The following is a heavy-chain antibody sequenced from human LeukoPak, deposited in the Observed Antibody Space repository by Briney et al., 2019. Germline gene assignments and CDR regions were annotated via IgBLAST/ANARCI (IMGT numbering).Heavy chain of an antibody. D-gene: IGHD4/OR15-4a*01. J-gene: IGHJ6*03. CDR2: ISYSGST. Sequence: SETLSLTCTVSGGSGSSDSWSWIRQPPGQGLEWIGYISYSGSTSYNPSLKSRVTISVDPSKSQLSLKLRSVTAADTAVYYCARRTRSFGYAYGDAYHYYYMDVWGKGTTVIVS. CDR1: GGSGSSDS. V-gene: IGHV4-59*02. CDR3: ARRTRSFGYAYGDAYHYYYMDV.